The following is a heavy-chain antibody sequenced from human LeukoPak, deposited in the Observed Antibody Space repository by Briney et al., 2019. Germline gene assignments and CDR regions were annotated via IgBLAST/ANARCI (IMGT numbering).Heavy chain of an antibody. V-gene: IGHV1-2*02. J-gene: IGHJ4*02. D-gene: IGHD2-21*01. CDR3: AREIVGRPGGY. Sequence: ASVKVSCKASGYTFTGYYIHWVRQAPGQGLEWMGWINPNSGVTNYAQKFQGRVTMSRDTSISTAYMELSRLRSDDTAVYYCAREIVGRPGGYWGQGSLVTVSS. CDR1: GYTFTGYY. CDR2: INPNSGVT.